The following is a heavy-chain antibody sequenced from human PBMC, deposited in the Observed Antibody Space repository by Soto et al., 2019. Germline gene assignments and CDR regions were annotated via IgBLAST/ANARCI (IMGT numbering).Heavy chain of an antibody. J-gene: IGHJ5*02. CDR2: IIPIFGTA. Sequence: SVQVSCQASGGSFSSYAIKWVRQAPGQGLEWMGGIIPIFGTANYAQKFQGRVTITADESTSTAYMEPSSLRSEDTAVYYCARERLNYYGSGSYNWFDPWGQGNLVTVSS. V-gene: IGHV1-69*13. CDR3: ARERLNYYGSGSYNWFDP. CDR1: GGSFSSYA. D-gene: IGHD3-10*01.